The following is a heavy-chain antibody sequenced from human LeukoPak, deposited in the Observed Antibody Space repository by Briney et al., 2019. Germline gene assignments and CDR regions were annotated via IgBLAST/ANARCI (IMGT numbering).Heavy chain of an antibody. D-gene: IGHD2-21*02. CDR3: ARSMVTTDRNFDH. Sequence: SETLSLTCTVSGGSISSSSYYWGWIHQPPGRGPEWIGTVSHTGATQYSPSLTSRVTISLDTSKNQFSLSLNSVTAADTAVFYCARSMVTTDRNFDHWGQGTLVTVSS. V-gene: IGHV4-39*07. CDR1: GGSISSSSYY. J-gene: IGHJ4*01. CDR2: VSHTGAT.